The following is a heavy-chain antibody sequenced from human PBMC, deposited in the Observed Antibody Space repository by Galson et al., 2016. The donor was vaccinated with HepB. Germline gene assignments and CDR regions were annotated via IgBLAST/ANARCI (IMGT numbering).Heavy chain of an antibody. CDR3: ATDLAPGYNFYYYAMDV. CDR2: IWYDGYNK. J-gene: IGHJ6*02. CDR1: GFTFSSSS. Sequence: SLRLSCAASGFTFSSSSMSWVRQAPGKGLEWVAVIWYDGYNKNYTDSVKGRFIISRDNSKNTLYLQMNSLRAEDTAVYYCATDLAPGYNFYYYAMDVWGQGTTVTVSS. D-gene: IGHD2-2*02. V-gene: IGHV3-33*08.